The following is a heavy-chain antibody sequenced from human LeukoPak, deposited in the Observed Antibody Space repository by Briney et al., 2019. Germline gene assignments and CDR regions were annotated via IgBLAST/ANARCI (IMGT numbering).Heavy chain of an antibody. CDR3: ARGGRGFDP. J-gene: IGHJ5*02. V-gene: IGHV4-39*07. CDR2: IYYSGST. Sequence: SETLSLTCTVSDGSISSSSYYWGWIRQPPGKGLEWIGSIYYSGSTYYNPSLKSRVTISVDTSKNQFSLELNSVTASDTAVYYCARGGRGFDPWGQGTLVTVSS. CDR1: DGSISSSSYY.